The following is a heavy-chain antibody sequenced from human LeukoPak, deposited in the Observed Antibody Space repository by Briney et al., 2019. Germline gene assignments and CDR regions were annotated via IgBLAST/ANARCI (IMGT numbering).Heavy chain of an antibody. V-gene: IGHV3-30*14. CDR1: GFTFSSYA. Sequence: GRSLRLSCAASGFTFSSYAMHWVRQAPGKGLEWVAVISYDGSNKYYADSVKGRFTISRDNSKNTLYLQMNSLRAEDTAVYYCASSALRYFDWFPNYYYYGMDVWGQGTTVTVSS. J-gene: IGHJ6*02. CDR2: ISYDGSNK. D-gene: IGHD3-9*01. CDR3: ASSALRYFDWFPNYYYYGMDV.